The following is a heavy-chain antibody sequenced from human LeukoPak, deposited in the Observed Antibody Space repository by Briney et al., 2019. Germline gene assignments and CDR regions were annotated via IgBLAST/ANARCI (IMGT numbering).Heavy chain of an antibody. CDR3: AKDLTIFGVVTYFDP. J-gene: IGHJ5*02. CDR2: ISGSGGST. V-gene: IGHV3-23*01. Sequence: HAGGSLRLSCEASGFTFSSYAMSWVRRAPGKGLEWVSAISGSGGSTYYADSVKGRFTISRDNSKNTLYLQMNSLRAEDTAVYYCAKDLTIFGVVTYFDPWGQGTLVAVSS. D-gene: IGHD3-3*01. CDR1: GFTFSSYA.